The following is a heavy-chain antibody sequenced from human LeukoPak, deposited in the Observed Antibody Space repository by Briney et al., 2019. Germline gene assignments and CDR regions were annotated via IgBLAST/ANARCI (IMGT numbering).Heavy chain of an antibody. J-gene: IGHJ4*02. D-gene: IGHD3-22*01. V-gene: IGHV3-30*02. CDR3: AKAAYYYDSSGYLVDY. Sequence: GGSLRLSCAASGFTFSSYGMHWVRQAPGKGLEWVAFIWYDGSNKYYADSVKGRFTTSRDNSKNTLYLQMNRLRAEDTAVYYCAKAAYYYDSSGYLVDYWGQGTLVTVSS. CDR2: IWYDGSNK. CDR1: GFTFSSYG.